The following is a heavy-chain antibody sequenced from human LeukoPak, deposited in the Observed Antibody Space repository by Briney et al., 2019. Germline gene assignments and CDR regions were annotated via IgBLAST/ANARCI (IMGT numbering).Heavy chain of an antibody. J-gene: IGHJ4*02. V-gene: IGHV4-59*08. CDR3: ARQILRGYSYVLLDY. CDR2: IYYSGST. Sequence: SETLSLTCTVSGGSISSYYWSWIRQPPGKGLEWIGYIYYSGSTNYNPSLKSRVTISVDTSKNQFSLRLSSVTAADTAVYYCARQILRGYSYVLLDYWGQGTLVTVSS. CDR1: GGSISSYY. D-gene: IGHD5-18*01.